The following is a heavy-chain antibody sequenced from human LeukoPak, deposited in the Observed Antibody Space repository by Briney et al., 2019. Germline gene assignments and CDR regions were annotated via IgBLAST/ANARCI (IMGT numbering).Heavy chain of an antibody. Sequence: GGSLRLSCAASGFTFSSYWMHWVRQAPGKGLVWVSRINSDGSSTSYADSVKGRFTISRDNAKNTLYLQMNSLRAEDTAVYYCARGEYSSSKTLDYWGQGTLVTVSP. D-gene: IGHD6-6*01. J-gene: IGHJ4*02. CDR3: ARGEYSSSKTLDY. V-gene: IGHV3-74*01. CDR2: INSDGSST. CDR1: GFTFSSYW.